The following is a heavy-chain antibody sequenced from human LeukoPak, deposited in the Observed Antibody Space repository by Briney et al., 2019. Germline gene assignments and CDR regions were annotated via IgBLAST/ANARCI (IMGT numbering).Heavy chain of an antibody. Sequence: ASVKVSCKASGYTFTRHGISWVRQAPGQGLEWVGRISAYNGNTNYAQKVQGRVTMTTDTSTSTAYMELRSLRSDDTAVYYCAREGWGTYSSGPYYFDYWGQGTLVTVSS. J-gene: IGHJ4*02. CDR2: ISAYNGNT. D-gene: IGHD6-19*01. CDR3: AREGWGTYSSGPYYFDY. CDR1: GYTFTRHG. V-gene: IGHV1-18*04.